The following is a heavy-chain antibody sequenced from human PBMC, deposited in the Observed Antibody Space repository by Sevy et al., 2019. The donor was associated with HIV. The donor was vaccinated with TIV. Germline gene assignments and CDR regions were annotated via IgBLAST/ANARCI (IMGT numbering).Heavy chain of an antibody. CDR1: GDSISSSSYY. D-gene: IGHD3-3*01. CDR3: ARETPYYDFWSGYYPPGTNGFDP. Sequence: SETLSLTCTVSGDSISSSSYYWGWIRQPPGKGLEWIGSIYYSGSTYYNPSLKSRVTISVATSKNQFSLKLGSVTAADTAVYYCARETPYYDFWSGYYPPGTNGFDPWGHVTLVTVSS. CDR2: IYYSGST. J-gene: IGHJ5*02. V-gene: IGHV4-39*02.